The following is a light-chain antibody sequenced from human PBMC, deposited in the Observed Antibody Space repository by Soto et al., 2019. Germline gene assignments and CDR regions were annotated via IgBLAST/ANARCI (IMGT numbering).Light chain of an antibody. CDR2: KVS. CDR1: QSLVYSDGNTY. CDR3: MQGTHWPPT. Sequence: DVVMAQSPLSLPVTLGQPASISCRSSQSLVYSDGNTYLNWFQQRPGQSPRRLIYKVSNRDSGVPDRFSGSGSGTDFTLKISRVEAADVGVYYCMQGTHWPPTFGQGTKVDI. V-gene: IGKV2-30*01. J-gene: IGKJ1*01.